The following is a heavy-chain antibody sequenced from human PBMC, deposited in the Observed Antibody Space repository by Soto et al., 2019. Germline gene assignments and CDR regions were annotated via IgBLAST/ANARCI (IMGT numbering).Heavy chain of an antibody. Sequence: SVDGRFTISRDNAKNSLYLQMNSLRVEDTAVYYCARDGEATAGASYFDPWGQGTLVTVSS. V-gene: IGHV3-11*06. D-gene: IGHD6-13*01. CDR3: ARDGEATAGASYFDP. J-gene: IGHJ5*02.